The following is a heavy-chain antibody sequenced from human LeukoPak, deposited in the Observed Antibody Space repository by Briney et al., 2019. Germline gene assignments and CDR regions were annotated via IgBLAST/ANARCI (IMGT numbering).Heavy chain of an antibody. CDR2: INHSGST. CDR1: GGSFSGYY. D-gene: IGHD1-26*01. V-gene: IGHV4-34*01. CDR3: ARERGGSYSNFDY. J-gene: IGHJ4*02. Sequence: SETLSLTCAVYGGSFSGYYWSWIRQPPGKGLEWIGEINHSGSTNYNPSLKSRVTISVDTSKNQFSLKLSSVTAADTAVYYCARERGGSYSNFDYWGQGTLVTVSS.